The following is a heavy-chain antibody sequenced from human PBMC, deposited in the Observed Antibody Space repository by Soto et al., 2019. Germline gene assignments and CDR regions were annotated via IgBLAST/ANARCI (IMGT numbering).Heavy chain of an antibody. V-gene: IGHV4-30-2*03. CDR1: GGSISSGGYS. CDR3: ARLKGYYYGSGSYYNPYYFDY. Sequence: SETLSLTCAVSGGSISSGGYSWSWIRQPPGKGLEWIGYIYHSGSTYYNPSLKSRVTISVDTSKNQFSLKLSSVTAADTAVYYCARLKGYYYGSGSYYNPYYFDYWGQGTLVTVSS. D-gene: IGHD3-10*01. J-gene: IGHJ4*02. CDR2: IYHSGST.